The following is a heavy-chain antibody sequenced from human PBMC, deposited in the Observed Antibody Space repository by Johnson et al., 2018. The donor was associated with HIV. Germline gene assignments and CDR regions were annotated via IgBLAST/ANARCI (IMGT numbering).Heavy chain of an antibody. V-gene: IGHV3-30*19. D-gene: IGHD3-22*01. Sequence: VQLVESGGGVVQPGGSLRLSCAASGFTFSSYGMHWVRQAPGKGLEWVAVISYDGSNKYYADSVKGRFAISRDNAKNSLFLQMNSLRVEDTAVYYCARVRSIYYYDSSGLDAFDIWGQGTMVTVSS. CDR1: GFTFSSYG. CDR3: ARVRSIYYYDSSGLDAFDI. J-gene: IGHJ3*02. CDR2: ISYDGSNK.